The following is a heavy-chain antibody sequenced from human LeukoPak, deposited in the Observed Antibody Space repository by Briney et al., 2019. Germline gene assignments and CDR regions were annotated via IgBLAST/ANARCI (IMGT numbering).Heavy chain of an antibody. J-gene: IGHJ4*02. D-gene: IGHD5-12*01. CDR1: GLTFSTSW. Sequence: PGGSLRLSCAASGLTFSTSWMHWVRLAPGKGLEWVSAISGGGGTTYYADSVKGRFTISRDNSKNTLFLQMNSLRAEDTAVYYCAKDREGLSSGYDLEYFDYWGQGTLVTVYS. V-gene: IGHV3-23*01. CDR3: AKDREGLSSGYDLEYFDY. CDR2: ISGGGGTT.